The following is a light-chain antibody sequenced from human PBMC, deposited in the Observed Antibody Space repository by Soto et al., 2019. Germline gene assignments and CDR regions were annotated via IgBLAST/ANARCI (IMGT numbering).Light chain of an antibody. CDR3: LQTKQLPLT. V-gene: IGKV2D-29*01. Sequence: EIVLTQTPLSLSVTPGQLASISCKSSQSLLHSDGKTYLYWYLQRPGQPPQLLMYEVSNRFSGVPERFSGSGSGTDFTLEISRVEAEDVGLYSCLQTKQLPLTFGHGTKVEVK. J-gene: IGKJ1*01. CDR2: EVS. CDR1: QSLLHSDGKTY.